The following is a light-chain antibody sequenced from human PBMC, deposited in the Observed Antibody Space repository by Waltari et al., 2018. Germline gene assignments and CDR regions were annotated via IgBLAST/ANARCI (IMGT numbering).Light chain of an antibody. Sequence: SCRASQSVSTYLSWYQQKPGKAPRLLIYHASSRAAGIPDRFSGSGSGTDFSLTISRLEPEDFAVYYCQHYLRLPATFGQGTKVEIK. CDR3: QHYLRLPAT. CDR1: QSVSTY. V-gene: IGKV3-20*01. J-gene: IGKJ1*01. CDR2: HAS.